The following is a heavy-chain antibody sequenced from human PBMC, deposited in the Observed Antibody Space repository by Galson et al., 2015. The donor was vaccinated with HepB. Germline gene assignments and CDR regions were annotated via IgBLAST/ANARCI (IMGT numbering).Heavy chain of an antibody. CDR1: GFTFSDYY. V-gene: IGHV3-11*06. D-gene: IGHD6-13*01. Sequence: SLRLSCAASGFTFSDYYMSWIRQAPGKGLEWVSYISSSSSYTKYADSVKGRFTISRDNAKNSLYLQMNSLRAEDTAVYYCATLPSSSWSGGMDVWGQGTTVTVSS. CDR2: ISSSSSYT. J-gene: IGHJ6*02. CDR3: ATLPSSSWSGGMDV.